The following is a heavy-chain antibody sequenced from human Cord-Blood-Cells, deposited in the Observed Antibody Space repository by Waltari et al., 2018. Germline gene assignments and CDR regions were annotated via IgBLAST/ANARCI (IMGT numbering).Heavy chain of an antibody. CDR1: GFTFSSYE. V-gene: IGHV3-48*03. D-gene: IGHD3-3*01. Sequence: EVQLVESGGGLVQPGGSLRLSCAASGFTFSSYEMNWVRQAPGKGLEWVSYISSSGSTIYYADSVDGRLTIYRDNAKNALYLQMNSLRAEDTAVYYCARGPRRSLLEWLSYLFDYWGQGTLVTVSS. CDR2: ISSSGSTI. J-gene: IGHJ4*02. CDR3: ARGPRRSLLEWLSYLFDY.